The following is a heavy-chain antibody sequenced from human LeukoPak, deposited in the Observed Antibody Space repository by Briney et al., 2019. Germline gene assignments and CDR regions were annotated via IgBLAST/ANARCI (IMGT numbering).Heavy chain of an antibody. CDR1: GFTFSSHS. D-gene: IGHD1-26*01. Sequence: GGSLRLSCAASGFTFSSHSMNWVRQAPGKGLEWVSYISSSSSTIYFADSVKGRLTISRDNAQNSLYLQMNSLRGEDTAVYYCARGEWGSDYWGQGTLVTVSS. CDR3: ARGEWGSDY. J-gene: IGHJ4*02. CDR2: ISSSSSTI. V-gene: IGHV3-48*04.